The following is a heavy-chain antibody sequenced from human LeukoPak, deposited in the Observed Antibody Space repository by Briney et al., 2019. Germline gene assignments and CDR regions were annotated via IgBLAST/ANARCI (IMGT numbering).Heavy chain of an antibody. CDR1: GGSISSYY. CDR2: IYYSGST. J-gene: IGHJ4*02. Sequence: PSETLSLTCTVSGGSISSYYRSWIRQPPGKGLEWIGYIYYSGSTNYNPSLKSRVTISVDTSKNQFSLKLSSVTAADTAVYYCAKLSTNGGTYFDYWGQGTLVTVSS. D-gene: IGHD3-16*01. CDR3: AKLSTNGGTYFDY. V-gene: IGHV4-59*08.